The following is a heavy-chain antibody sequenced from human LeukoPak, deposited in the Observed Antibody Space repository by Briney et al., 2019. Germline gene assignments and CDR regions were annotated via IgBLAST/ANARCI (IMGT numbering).Heavy chain of an antibody. V-gene: IGHV3-30*03. J-gene: IGHJ4*01. CDR3: ARDGSGGWHFDY. CDR2: ISYDGSNK. Sequence: GRSLRLSCAASGFTFSSYGMHWVRQAPGKGLEWVAVISYDGSNKYYADSVKGRFTISRDNAKKSLYLQMSSLRVEDSAVYYCARDGSGGWHFDYWGQGTLVTVSS. D-gene: IGHD6-19*01. CDR1: GFTFSSYG.